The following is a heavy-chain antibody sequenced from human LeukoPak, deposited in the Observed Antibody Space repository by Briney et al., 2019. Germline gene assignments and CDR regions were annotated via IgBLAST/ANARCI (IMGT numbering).Heavy chain of an antibody. CDR1: GFTFNTYW. V-gene: IGHV3-7*01. Sequence: GSLRLSCSASGFTFNTYWMNWVRQAPGKGLEWVANIKRDESETYYVDSVKGRFTISRDNAKNSLSLQMNSLRAEDTAVYYCARGGGNFDYWGQGTLVTVSS. CDR2: IKRDESET. D-gene: IGHD2/OR15-2a*01. J-gene: IGHJ4*02. CDR3: ARGGGNFDY.